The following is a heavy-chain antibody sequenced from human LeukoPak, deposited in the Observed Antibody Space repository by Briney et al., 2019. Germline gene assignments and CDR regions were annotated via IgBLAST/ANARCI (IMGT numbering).Heavy chain of an antibody. CDR1: GYTFTSYG. Sequence: GASVKVSCKASGYTFTSYGISWVRQAPGQGLEWMGWISAYNGNTNYAQKLQGRVTMTTDTSTSTAYMELRSLRSDDTALYYCARAGFRVLSGLVEYWGQGTLVTVSS. D-gene: IGHD3-10*01. J-gene: IGHJ4*02. V-gene: IGHV1-18*01. CDR2: ISAYNGNT. CDR3: ARAGFRVLSGLVEY.